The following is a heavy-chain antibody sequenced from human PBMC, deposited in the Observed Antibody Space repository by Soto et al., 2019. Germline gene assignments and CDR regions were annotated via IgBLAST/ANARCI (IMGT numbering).Heavy chain of an antibody. Sequence: GGSLRLSCAASGFTFSSYSMNWVRQAPGKGLEWVSSISSSSSYIYYADSVKGRFTISRDNAKNSLYLQMNSLRAEDTAVYYCARAKTYYDFWSGPGGAFDIWGQGTMVTVSS. D-gene: IGHD3-3*01. V-gene: IGHV3-21*01. CDR2: ISSSSSYI. CDR1: GFTFSSYS. CDR3: ARAKTYYDFWSGPGGAFDI. J-gene: IGHJ3*02.